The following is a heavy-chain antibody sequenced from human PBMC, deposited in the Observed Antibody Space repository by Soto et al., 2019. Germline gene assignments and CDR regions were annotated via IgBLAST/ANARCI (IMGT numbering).Heavy chain of an antibody. CDR3: AKAHCTNGVCYSGVYFQH. Sequence: PGGSLRLSCAASGFTFDDYAMHWVRQAPGKGLEWVSGISWNSGSIGYADSVKGRFTISRDNAKNSLYLQMNSLRAEDTALYYCAKAHCTNGVCYSGVYFQHWGQGTLVTVSS. CDR2: ISWNSGSI. V-gene: IGHV3-9*01. J-gene: IGHJ1*01. D-gene: IGHD2-8*01. CDR1: GFTFDDYA.